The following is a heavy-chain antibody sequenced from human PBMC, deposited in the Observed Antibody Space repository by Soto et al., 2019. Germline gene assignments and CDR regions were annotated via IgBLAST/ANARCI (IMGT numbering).Heavy chain of an antibody. CDR2: IIPIFGTA. CDR1: GGTFSSYA. D-gene: IGHD6-19*01. Sequence: QVQLVQSGAEVQKPGSSVKVSCKASGGTFSSYAISWGRQAPGQGLEWMGGIIPIFGTANYAQKFQGRVTIRADESTSTAYMELSSLRSEDTAVYYCARGRAVAGVYYYYYYGMDVWGQGTTVTVSS. CDR3: ARGRAVAGVYYYYYYGMDV. V-gene: IGHV1-69*01. J-gene: IGHJ6*02.